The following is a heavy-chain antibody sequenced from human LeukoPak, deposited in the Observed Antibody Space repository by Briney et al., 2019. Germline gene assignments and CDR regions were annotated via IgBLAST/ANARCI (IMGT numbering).Heavy chain of an antibody. CDR3: ARDSKYSYAFDY. J-gene: IGHJ4*02. CDR1: GGSFSGYY. CDR2: INHSGST. D-gene: IGHD5-18*01. Sequence: SETLSLTCAVYGGSFSGYYWSWIRQPPGKGLEWIGEINHSGSTNYNPSLKSRVTISVDTSKNQFSLKLSSVTAADTAVYYCARDSKYSYAFDYWGQGTLVTVSS. V-gene: IGHV4-34*01.